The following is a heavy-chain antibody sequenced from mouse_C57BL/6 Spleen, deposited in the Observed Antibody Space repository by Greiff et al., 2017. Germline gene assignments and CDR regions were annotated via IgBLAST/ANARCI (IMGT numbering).Heavy chain of an antibody. CDR2: IYPGSGST. CDR3: ARYDYDDFDY. V-gene: IGHV1-55*01. D-gene: IGHD2-4*01. CDR1: GYTFNSYW. J-gene: IGHJ2*01. Sequence: VKLQQPGAELVKPGASVKMSCKASGYTFNSYWITWVKQRPGQGLEWIGDIYPGSGSTNYNEKFKSKATLTVDTSSNTAYMQLSSLTSEDSAVYYCARYDYDDFDYWGQGTTLTVSS.